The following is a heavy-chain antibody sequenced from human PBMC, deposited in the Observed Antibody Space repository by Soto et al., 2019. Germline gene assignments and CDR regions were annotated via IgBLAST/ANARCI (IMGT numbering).Heavy chain of an antibody. Sequence: PSETLSLTCAISGAPITWGDYSWNWIRQPPGKGLEWIGYIFHGGSTYYNPSLRSRVTISVDRSRTQFSLKMSSVTAADTAVYYCARAPSSGWYYAFDIWGQGTMVTVSS. D-gene: IGHD6-19*01. CDR2: IFHGGST. CDR1: GAPITWGDYS. CDR3: ARAPSSGWYYAFDI. J-gene: IGHJ3*02. V-gene: IGHV4-30-2*01.